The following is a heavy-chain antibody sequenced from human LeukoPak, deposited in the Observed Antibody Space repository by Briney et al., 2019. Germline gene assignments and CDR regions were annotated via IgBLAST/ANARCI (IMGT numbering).Heavy chain of an antibody. D-gene: IGHD2-21*01. V-gene: IGHV3-23*01. CDR3: AKRPSAYCFEGGCYFTY. J-gene: IGHJ4*02. CDR1: GFSFSSYA. CDR2: ISGSGANT. Sequence: GGSLRLSCAASGFSFSSYAMSWVRQAPGRGLEWVSAISGSGANTYYADSVKGRFTISRDNAKDTLYLQMNTLRAEDTAVYYCAKRPSAYCFEGGCYFTYWGQGTLVIVSS.